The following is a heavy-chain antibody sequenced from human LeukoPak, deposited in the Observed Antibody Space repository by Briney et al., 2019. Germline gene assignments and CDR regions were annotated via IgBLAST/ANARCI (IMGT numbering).Heavy chain of an antibody. J-gene: IGHJ3*02. Sequence: GASVKVSCKASGYTFTSYAMHWVRQAPGQRLEWMGWINAGNGNTKYSQKFQGRVTITRDTSASTAYMELSSLRSEDTAVYYCARDCGDLYDSGCGMVAFDIWGQGTMVTVSS. D-gene: IGHD3-10*01. CDR2: INAGNGNT. CDR1: GYTFTSYA. V-gene: IGHV1-3*01. CDR3: ARDCGDLYDSGCGMVAFDI.